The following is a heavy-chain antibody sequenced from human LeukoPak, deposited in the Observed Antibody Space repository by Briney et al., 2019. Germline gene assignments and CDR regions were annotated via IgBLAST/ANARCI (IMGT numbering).Heavy chain of an antibody. Sequence: SETLSLTCTVSGTSMSSHYWSWIRQPPGKGLEWIGYLYSSGSPDYNPSLKSRVTISVDTSKNQFSLKLRSVTAADTAVYYCARGGEGSGWYGSYNYYYGMDVWGQGTTVTVSS. CDR2: LYSSGSP. CDR3: ARGGEGSGWYGSYNYYYGMDV. D-gene: IGHD6-19*01. J-gene: IGHJ6*02. CDR1: GTSMSSHY. V-gene: IGHV4-59*11.